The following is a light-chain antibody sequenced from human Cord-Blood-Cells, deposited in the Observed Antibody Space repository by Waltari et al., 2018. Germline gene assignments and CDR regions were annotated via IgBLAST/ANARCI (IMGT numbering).Light chain of an antibody. Sequence: QSALTQPPSASGSPGQSVTISCTGTSSDGGGYNYVSWYQQHPGKAPELMSYEVSKRHSGVPDRFSGSKSGSTASLTVSGLQAEDEADYYCSSYAGSDNLVFGGGTKLTVL. CDR1: SSDGGGYNY. V-gene: IGLV2-8*01. J-gene: IGLJ2*01. CDR3: SSYAGSDNLV. CDR2: EVS.